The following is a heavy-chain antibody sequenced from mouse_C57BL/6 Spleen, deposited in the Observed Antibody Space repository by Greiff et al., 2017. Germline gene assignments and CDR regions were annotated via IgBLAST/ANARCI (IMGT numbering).Heavy chain of an antibody. Sequence: VQLQQSGPELVKPGASVKISCKASGYAFSSSWMNWVKQRPGKGLEWIGRIYPGDGDTNYNGKFKGKATLTADKSSSTAYMQLSSRTSEDSAVYFCARQGVPAMDYWGQGTSVTVSS. V-gene: IGHV1-82*01. CDR1: GYAFSSSW. D-gene: IGHD5-1*01. CDR3: ARQGVPAMDY. J-gene: IGHJ4*01. CDR2: IYPGDGDT.